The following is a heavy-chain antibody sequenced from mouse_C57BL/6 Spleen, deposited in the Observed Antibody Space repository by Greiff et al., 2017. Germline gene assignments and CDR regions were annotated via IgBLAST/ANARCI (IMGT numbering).Heavy chain of an antibody. J-gene: IGHJ4*01. CDR3: ARDYAMDY. Sequence: VQLQESGAELVKPGASVKLSCKASGYTFTSSWMNWVKQRPGQGLEWIGRIYPGDGDTNYNEKFKGKATLTADKSSSTAYMQLSSLTSEDSAVYCCARDYAMDYWGQGTSVTVSS. CDR2: IYPGDGDT. CDR1: GYTFTSSW. V-gene: IGHV1-82*01.